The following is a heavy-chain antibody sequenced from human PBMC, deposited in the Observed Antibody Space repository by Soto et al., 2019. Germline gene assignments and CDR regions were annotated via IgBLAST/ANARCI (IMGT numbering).Heavy chain of an antibody. CDR2: IYYSGST. CDR3: ARRYFDWLLSSPFDY. V-gene: IGHV4-39*01. D-gene: IGHD3-9*01. CDR1: GGSISSSSYY. J-gene: IGHJ4*02. Sequence: PSETLSLTCTFSGGSISSSSYYWGWIRQPPGKGLEWIGSIYYSGSTYYNPSLKSRVTISVDTSKNQFSLKLSSVTAADTAVYYCARRYFDWLLSSPFDYWGQGTLVTVSS.